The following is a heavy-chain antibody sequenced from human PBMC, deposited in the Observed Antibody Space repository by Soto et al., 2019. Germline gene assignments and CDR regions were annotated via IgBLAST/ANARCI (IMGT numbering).Heavy chain of an antibody. CDR3: ARDGPGAAGGSSLDY. Sequence: EVQLVESGGGLVQPGGSLRLSCAASGFTVSSNYMSWVRQATGKGLEWLSVIYSGGSTYYADSVKGRFTISRDTSKNKLLLQMNSLRAEDTAVYYCARDGPGAAGGSSLDYWGQGTLVTVSS. CDR2: IYSGGST. V-gene: IGHV3-66*01. J-gene: IGHJ4*02. CDR1: GFTVSSNY. D-gene: IGHD6-13*01.